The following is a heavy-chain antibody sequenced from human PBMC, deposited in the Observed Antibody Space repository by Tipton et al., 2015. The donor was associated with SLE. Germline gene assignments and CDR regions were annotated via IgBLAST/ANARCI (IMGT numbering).Heavy chain of an antibody. CDR2: IRFDGSNK. Sequence: SLRLSCAASGFTFSSYGMHWVRQAPGKGLEWVAFIRFDGSNKYYADSVKGRFTISRDNAKNSLYLQINSLRAEDTAVYYCARLLEHFDYWGQGTLVTVSS. J-gene: IGHJ4*02. CDR1: GFTFSSYG. V-gene: IGHV3-33*01. CDR3: ARLLEHFDY.